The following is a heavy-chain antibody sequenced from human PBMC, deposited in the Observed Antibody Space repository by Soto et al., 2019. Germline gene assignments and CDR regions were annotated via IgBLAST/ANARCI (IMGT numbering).Heavy chain of an antibody. D-gene: IGHD1-20*01. Sequence: GASVKVSCKASGGTFSSYAISWVRQAPGQGLEWMGGIIPIFGTANYAQKFQGRVTITADESTSTAYMELSSLRSEDTAVYYCAREMPGITGSQRYHYYYYGMDVWGQGTTVTVSS. CDR2: IIPIFGTA. CDR1: GGTFSSYA. V-gene: IGHV1-69*13. CDR3: AREMPGITGSQRYHYYYYGMDV. J-gene: IGHJ6*02.